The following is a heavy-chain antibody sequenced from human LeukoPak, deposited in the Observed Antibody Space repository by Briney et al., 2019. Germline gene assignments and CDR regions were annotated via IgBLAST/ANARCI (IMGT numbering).Heavy chain of an antibody. Sequence: GGSLRLSCAASGFTFSSYEMNWVRQAPGKGLEWVSYISSSGSTIYYADSVKGRFTISRDNAKNSLYLQMNSLRAEDTAVYYCARLLALGAHPQYFDLWGRGTLVTVSS. CDR3: ARLLALGAHPQYFDL. CDR2: ISSSGSTI. D-gene: IGHD3-16*01. V-gene: IGHV3-48*03. J-gene: IGHJ2*01. CDR1: GFTFSSYE.